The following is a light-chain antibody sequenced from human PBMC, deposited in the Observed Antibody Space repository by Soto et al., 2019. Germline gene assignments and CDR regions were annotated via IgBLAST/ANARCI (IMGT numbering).Light chain of an antibody. CDR2: GAS. J-gene: IGKJ4*01. CDR1: QSVSSY. CDR3: QQRSNWPLT. Sequence: EIVLTQSPATLSLSPVERATLSCRASQSVSSYLAWYQQKPGQAPRLLIYGASNRATGIPARFSGSGSGTDFTLTISSLEPEDFAVYYCQQRSNWPLTFGGGTKVEIK. V-gene: IGKV3-11*01.